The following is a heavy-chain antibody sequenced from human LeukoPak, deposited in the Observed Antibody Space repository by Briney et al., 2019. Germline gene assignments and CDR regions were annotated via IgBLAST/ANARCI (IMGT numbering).Heavy chain of an antibody. Sequence: GGSLRLSCASSGFTFSSYGMHWVRQAPGKGLEWVTFIRYDGSNKYYADSVKGRFTISRDNSKNTLYLQMNSLRAEDTAVYYCARETYYYGSGADYWGQGTLVTVSS. CDR3: ARETYYYGSGADY. CDR1: GFTFSSYG. V-gene: IGHV3-30*02. CDR2: IRYDGSNK. D-gene: IGHD3-10*01. J-gene: IGHJ4*02.